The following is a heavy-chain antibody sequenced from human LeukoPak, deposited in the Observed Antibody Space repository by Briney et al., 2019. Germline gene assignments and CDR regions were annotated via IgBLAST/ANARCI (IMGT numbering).Heavy chain of an antibody. CDR3: AKDGGLWVSAHWGDS. V-gene: IGHV3-23*01. CDR1: GFTFSSYT. J-gene: IGHJ4*02. D-gene: IGHD7-27*01. CDR2: ITTSDGNT. Sequence: GGSLRLSCAASGFTFSSYTMSWVRQAPGKGLEWVSTITTSDGNTYYADSVKGRFTVSRDNSKNTLSLQMNSLRAEDTAVYYCAKDGGLWVSAHWGDSWGRGTLVTVSS.